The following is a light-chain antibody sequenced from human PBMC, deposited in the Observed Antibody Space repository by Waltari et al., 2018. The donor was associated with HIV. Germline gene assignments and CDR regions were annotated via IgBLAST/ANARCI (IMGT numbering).Light chain of an antibody. CDR1: ISNIPTNT. CDR2: TNT. J-gene: IGLJ3*02. V-gene: IGLV1-44*01. Sequence: SVLTLPRSASGTPGQSVTISCPVCISNIPTNTLNWYRQFPGEAPKLLIYTNTQRPSGVPDRFSGSKSGTSASLAISGLQSEDEADFYCAVWDDSLRSVLFGGGTRLTVL. CDR3: AVWDDSLRSVL.